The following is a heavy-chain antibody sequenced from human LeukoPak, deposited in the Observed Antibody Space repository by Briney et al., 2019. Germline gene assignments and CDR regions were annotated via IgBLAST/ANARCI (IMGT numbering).Heavy chain of an antibody. Sequence: SETLSLTCTVSGGSINSYYWSWVRQPPGKGPEWIGYIYYTGSTEYHPSLKSRVTISLDTSKNQFSLKLTSVPAADTAVYYCARVYQSAEYYFDYWGQGKLVSVSS. D-gene: IGHD2-2*01. V-gene: IGHV4-59*01. CDR2: IYYTGST. CDR3: ARVYQSAEYYFDY. J-gene: IGHJ4*02. CDR1: GGSINSYY.